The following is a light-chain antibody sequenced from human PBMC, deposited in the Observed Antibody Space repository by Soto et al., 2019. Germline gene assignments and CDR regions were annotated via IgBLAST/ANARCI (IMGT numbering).Light chain of an antibody. J-gene: IGKJ3*01. Sequence: DIQMTQYPSTLSASVGDRVTITCRASQSISSWLAWYQQKPGKAPKLLIYDASSLESGVPSRFSGSGSGTEFTLTISSLQPDDFATYYCQQYNSYSPTFGPGTKVDI. CDR1: QSISSW. CDR2: DAS. V-gene: IGKV1-5*01. CDR3: QQYNSYSPT.